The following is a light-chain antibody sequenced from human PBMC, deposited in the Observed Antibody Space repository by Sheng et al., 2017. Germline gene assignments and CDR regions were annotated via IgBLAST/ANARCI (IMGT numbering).Light chain of an antibody. CDR1: SSDVGGYNY. V-gene: IGLV2-14*01. Sequence: QSALTQPASVSGSRGQSITISCTGTSSDVGGYNYVSWYQQHPGKVPKLMIYDVNNRPSGVSNRFSGSKSGNTASLTISGLLAEDEADYYCTSYTTRSTQVFGTGTKVTVL. J-gene: IGLJ1*01. CDR2: DVN. CDR3: TSYTTRSTQV.